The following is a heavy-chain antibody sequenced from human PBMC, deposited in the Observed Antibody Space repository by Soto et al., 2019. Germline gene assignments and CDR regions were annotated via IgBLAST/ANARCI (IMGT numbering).Heavy chain of an antibody. J-gene: IGHJ1*01. Sequence: SVKVSCKASGGTFSSYTISWVRQDPGQGLEWMGRIIPILGIANYAQKFQGRVTITADKSTSTAYMELSSLRSEDTAVYYCARDHGYCSGGSCYPAAEYFQHWGQGTLVTVS. D-gene: IGHD2-15*01. V-gene: IGHV1-69*04. CDR3: ARDHGYCSGGSCYPAAEYFQH. CDR1: GGTFSSYT. CDR2: IIPILGIA.